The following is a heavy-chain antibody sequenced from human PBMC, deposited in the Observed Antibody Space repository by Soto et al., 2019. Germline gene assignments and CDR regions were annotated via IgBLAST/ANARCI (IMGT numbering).Heavy chain of an antibody. CDR1: GGSISSSSYY. V-gene: IGHV4-39*01. D-gene: IGHD3-10*01. CDR3: ARHLNMAYFDY. J-gene: IGHJ4*02. CDR2: IYYSGST. Sequence: QLQLQESGPGLVKPSETLSLTCTVSGGSISSSSYYWGWIRQPPGKGLEWIGSIYYSGSTYYNPSLTSRVTISVDTSKNQFSLKLSSVTAADTAVYYCARHLNMAYFDYWGQGTLVTVSS.